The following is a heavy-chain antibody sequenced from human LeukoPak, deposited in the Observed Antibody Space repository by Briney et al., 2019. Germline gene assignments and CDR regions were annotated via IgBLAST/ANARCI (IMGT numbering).Heavy chain of an antibody. J-gene: IGHJ6*02. CDR2: IYYSGSI. CDR1: GASISSYY. V-gene: IGHV4-59*08. D-gene: IGHD4-17*01. Sequence: SETLSLTCTVSGASISSYYWSWLRQPPGKGLEWLGDIYYSGSIKYNPSLRSRITMSVDTPKNQFSLQLSSVTAADTAVYYCARQGAVTPRRTHYYAMDVWGPGTTVTVSS. CDR3: ARQGAVTPRRTHYYAMDV.